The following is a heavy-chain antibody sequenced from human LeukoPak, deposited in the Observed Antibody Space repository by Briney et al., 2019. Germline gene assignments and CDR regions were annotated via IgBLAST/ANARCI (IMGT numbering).Heavy chain of an antibody. CDR1: GFTFRSYA. Sequence: PGGSLRLPCAASGFTFRSYAMSWVRQAPGMGLEWVSAISDSGSSTYYADSVKGRFTISRDNSKNTLFLQMNSLRAEDTAVYYCAKMTAAGNFNCWGQGTLVPVSS. D-gene: IGHD6-13*01. J-gene: IGHJ4*02. V-gene: IGHV3-23*01. CDR3: AKMTAAGNFNC. CDR2: ISDSGSST.